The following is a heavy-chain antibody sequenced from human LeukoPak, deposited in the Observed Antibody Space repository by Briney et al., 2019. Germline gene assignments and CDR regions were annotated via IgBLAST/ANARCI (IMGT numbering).Heavy chain of an antibody. CDR2: ISGSGGST. CDR3: AKGDYYDSSGYYPDAAFDI. J-gene: IGHJ3*02. D-gene: IGHD3-22*01. V-gene: IGHV3-23*01. Sequence: GGSLRLSCAASGFTFSSYAMSWVRQAPGKGLDWVSAISGSGGSTYYADSVKGRFTISRDNSKNTLYLQMNSLRAEDTAVYYCAKGDYYDSSGYYPDAAFDIWGQGTMVTVSS. CDR1: GFTFSSYA.